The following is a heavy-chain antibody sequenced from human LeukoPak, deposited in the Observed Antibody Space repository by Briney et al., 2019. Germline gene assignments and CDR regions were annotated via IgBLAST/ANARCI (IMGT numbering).Heavy chain of an antibody. J-gene: IGHJ5*02. CDR1: GYSISNGYY. Sequence: SETLSLTCNVSGYSISNGYYWGWTRQPPGKGLEWIGSIYHSGSTYYNPSLKSRVTMSLDTSKNRFSLNLNSVTAADTAVYYCARNKGRYGSGRVHFDPWGQGTLVTVSS. CDR3: ARNKGRYGSGRVHFDP. V-gene: IGHV4-38-2*02. D-gene: IGHD3-10*01. CDR2: IYHSGST.